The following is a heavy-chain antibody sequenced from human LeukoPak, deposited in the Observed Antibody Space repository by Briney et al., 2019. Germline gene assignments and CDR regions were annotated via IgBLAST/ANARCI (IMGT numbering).Heavy chain of an antibody. Sequence: ASVKVSCKASGGTFSSYAISWVRQAPGQGLEWMGRIIPILGIANYAQKFQGRVTITADKSTSTAYKELSSLRSEDTAVYYCARDSGIVVVPAAIRFDYWGQGTLVTVSS. CDR1: GGTFSSYA. CDR2: IIPILGIA. CDR3: ARDSGIVVVPAAIRFDY. D-gene: IGHD2-2*01. J-gene: IGHJ4*02. V-gene: IGHV1-69*04.